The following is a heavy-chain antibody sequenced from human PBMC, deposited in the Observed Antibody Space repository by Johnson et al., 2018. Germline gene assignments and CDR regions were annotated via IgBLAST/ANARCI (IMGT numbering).Heavy chain of an antibody. CDR2: IYYTGTT. CDR3: ARRHPQWLPPNDAFDI. CDR1: GGSISDYY. Sequence: QVQLVQSGPGLVKPSETLSLTCTVSGGSISDYYWSWIRQPPGKGLEWIGYIYYTGTTNYNPSLNGRGPLSVDPSKNQFSLKVISLTAADTAVYYCARRHPQWLPPNDAFDIWGQGTMVTVSS. J-gene: IGHJ3*02. D-gene: IGHD6-19*01. V-gene: IGHV4-59*01.